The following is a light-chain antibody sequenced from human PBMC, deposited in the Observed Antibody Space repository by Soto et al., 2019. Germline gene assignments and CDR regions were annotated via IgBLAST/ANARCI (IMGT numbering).Light chain of an antibody. CDR3: QQYGSTPGT. V-gene: IGKV3-20*01. CDR1: QSVTSNY. Sequence: EIVLTQSPGTLSLSPGEIATLSCRASQSVTSNYLAWCQQRPGQAPRLLIYGASTRATGIPDRFSGSGSGTDFTLTISRLEPEDFAVYYCQQYGSTPGTFGQGTKVEIK. CDR2: GAS. J-gene: IGKJ1*01.